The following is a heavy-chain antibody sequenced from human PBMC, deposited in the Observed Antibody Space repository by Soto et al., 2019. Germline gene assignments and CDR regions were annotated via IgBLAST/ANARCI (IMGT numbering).Heavy chain of an antibody. J-gene: IGHJ4*02. Sequence: GGSLRLSCAASGFTVSSNYMSWVRQAPGKGLEWVSVIYSGGSTYYADSVKGRFTISRDNSKNTLYLQMNSLRAEDTAVYYCARAYSSSSGFDYWGQGTLVTVSS. CDR2: IYSGGST. D-gene: IGHD6-6*01. V-gene: IGHV3-53*01. CDR1: GFTVSSNY. CDR3: ARAYSSSSGFDY.